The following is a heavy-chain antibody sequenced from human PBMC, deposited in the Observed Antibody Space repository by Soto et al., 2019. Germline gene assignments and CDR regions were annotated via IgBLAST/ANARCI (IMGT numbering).Heavy chain of an antibody. Sequence: GGSLRLSCAASGFTFSRYGMHWVRQAPGKGLEWVAVISYDGSNKYYADSVKGRFTISRDNSKNTLYLQMNSLRAEDTAVYYCAKDQSPGVAGFDFDYWGQGTLVTVSS. V-gene: IGHV3-30*18. J-gene: IGHJ4*02. CDR3: AKDQSPGVAGFDFDY. D-gene: IGHD6-19*01. CDR2: ISYDGSNK. CDR1: GFTFSRYG.